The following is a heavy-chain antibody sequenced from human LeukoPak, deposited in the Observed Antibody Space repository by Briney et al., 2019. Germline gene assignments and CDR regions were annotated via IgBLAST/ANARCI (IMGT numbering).Heavy chain of an antibody. CDR3: AKVLSSGSFNWFDP. CDR1: GFTFSSHW. D-gene: IGHD3-22*01. CDR2: ISGSGGGT. V-gene: IGHV3-23*01. Sequence: QRGGSLRLSCGASGFTFSSHWMHWVRQAPGKGLEWVSVISGSGGGTNYADSVKGRFTVSRDNSKNTLYLQMHSLRAGDTAVYYCAKVLSSGSFNWFDPWGQGTLVTVSS. J-gene: IGHJ5*02.